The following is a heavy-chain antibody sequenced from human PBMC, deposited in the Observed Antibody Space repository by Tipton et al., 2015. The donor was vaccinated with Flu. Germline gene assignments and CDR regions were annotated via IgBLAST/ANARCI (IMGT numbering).Heavy chain of an antibody. CDR1: GGSISSYY. D-gene: IGHD6-6*01. J-gene: IGHJ6*02. V-gene: IGHV4-4*07. CDR3: ARDGFESSSSDWVYYYGLDV. CDR2: IYSSGST. Sequence: GLVKPSETLSLTCSVSGGSISSYYWSWIRQPAGKGLEWIGRIYSSGSTNYNPSLKSRVTMSVDTSKNQFSLKLNSVTAADTAVYYCARDGFESSSSDWVYYYGLDVWDQGPT.